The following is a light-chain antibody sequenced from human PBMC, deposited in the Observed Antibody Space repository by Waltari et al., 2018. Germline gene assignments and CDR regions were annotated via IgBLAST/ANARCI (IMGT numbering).Light chain of an antibody. CDR2: VAS. V-gene: IGKV1-39*01. Sequence: IQMTKSPSSLSASVGDTVNITCTESQSSSSFLNWYQQKPGKAPKLLIYVASRLQSGVPSRVSAKGSWTEFTLTISSLQPEDIATYSCQQSHSMPWTFGQGTKVEIK. CDR1: QSSSSF. CDR3: QQSHSMPWT. J-gene: IGKJ1*01.